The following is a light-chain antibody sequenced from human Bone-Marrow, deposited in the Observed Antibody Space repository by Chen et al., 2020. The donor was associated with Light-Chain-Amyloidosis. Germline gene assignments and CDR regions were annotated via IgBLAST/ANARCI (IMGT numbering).Light chain of an antibody. CDR2: EVT. CDR1: SSDVGGDNH. J-gene: IGLJ1*01. CDR3: SSYTITNTLV. Sequence: QSALTQPASGSGSPGQSFPISCSGTSSDVGGDNHVSWYQQHPDKAPKLMIYEVTNRPSWVPDRFSGSKSDNTASLTISGLQTEDEADYFCSSYTITNTLVFGSGTRVTVL. V-gene: IGLV2-14*01.